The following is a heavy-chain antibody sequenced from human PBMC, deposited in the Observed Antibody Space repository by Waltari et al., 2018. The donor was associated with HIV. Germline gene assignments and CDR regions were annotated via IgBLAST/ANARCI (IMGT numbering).Heavy chain of an antibody. CDR1: GLTLSCYA. Sequence: EVQLVEPGGGFVRPGVSLTLSCDALGLTLSCYAVRWVRLAPGNGLEWVPAISGSGGSTYCAAPVKGRFTISRDNSTSTLYLQMNSLRAEDTAVYDCAKDSSPPGSAFAFDIWGQGTMVTVSS. V-gene: IGHV3-23*04. CDR3: AKDSSPPGSAFAFDI. J-gene: IGHJ3*02. D-gene: IGHD2-2*01. CDR2: ISGSGGST.